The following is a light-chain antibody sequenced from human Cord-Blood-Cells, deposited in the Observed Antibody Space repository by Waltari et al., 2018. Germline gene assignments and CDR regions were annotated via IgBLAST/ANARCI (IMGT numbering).Light chain of an antibody. CDR3: AAWDDSRSGRV. CDR2: RNN. Sequence: QSVLTQPPSASGTPGQRVTISCSGSISNIGSNYVYWYQQLPGTAPKLLIYRNNQRPSGVTDRLSGAKSGTSAALAISGLRSEDEADYYCAAWDDSRSGRVFGGGTKLTVL. CDR1: ISNIGSNY. J-gene: IGLJ3*02. V-gene: IGLV1-47*01.